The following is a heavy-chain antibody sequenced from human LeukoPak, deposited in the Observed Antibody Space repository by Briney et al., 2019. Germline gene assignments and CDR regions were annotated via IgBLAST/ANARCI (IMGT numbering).Heavy chain of an antibody. CDR2: ISSSHGST. CDR3: ARDKGYGHSYDY. CDR1: GFSFSSYS. J-gene: IGHJ4*02. D-gene: IGHD4-17*01. V-gene: IGHV3-48*02. Sequence: PGGSLRLSCAASGFSFSSYSMNWVRQAPGKGLEWVSYISSSHGSTYYADSVKGRFTISRDNAKNSLYLQMNSLRDEDTAVYYCARDKGYGHSYDYWGQGTLATVSS.